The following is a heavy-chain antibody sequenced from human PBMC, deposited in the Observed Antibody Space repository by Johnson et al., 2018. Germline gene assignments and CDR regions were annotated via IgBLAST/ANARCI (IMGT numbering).Heavy chain of an antibody. CDR2: ITLDGNRQ. J-gene: IGHJ3*01. Sequence: QVQLVESGGGVVQPGRSLRLSCVLSGFTFSASDTHWVRQAPGKGLEWVTHITLDGNRQYYTDSVKGRFTVSRENSKNTVYLQMNSLRVEDTARYYCAQGPSHGAFDVWGRGTMVTVSS. CDR3: AQGPSHGAFDV. D-gene: IGHD2-2*01. CDR1: GFTFSASD. V-gene: IGHV3-30*18.